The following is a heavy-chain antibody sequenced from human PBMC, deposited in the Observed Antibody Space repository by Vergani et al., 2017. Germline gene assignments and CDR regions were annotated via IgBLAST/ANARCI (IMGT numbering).Heavy chain of an antibody. CDR3: ARTTSPGKGYFDH. V-gene: IGHV2-70*04. Sequence: QVNLQESGPALVKPTQTLTLTCTFSGFSLTTTSMRVSWIRQPPGKALQWLARIDGDDGKFYSTSLRNRLTISKDTTKNQVVLTLTNMDPVDTAAYYCARTTSPGKGYFDHWGQGSLVTVSS. J-gene: IGHJ4*02. D-gene: IGHD4-23*01. CDR1: GFSLTTTSMR. CDR2: IDGDDGK.